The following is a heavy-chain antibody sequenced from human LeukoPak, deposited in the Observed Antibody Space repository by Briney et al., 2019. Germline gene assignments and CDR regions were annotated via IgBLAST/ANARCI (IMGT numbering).Heavy chain of an antibody. D-gene: IGHD3-10*01. CDR2: IYHSGRT. CDR1: GGSISSGGYS. Sequence: SQTLSLTCAVSGGSISSGGYSWSWIRQPPGKGLEWIGYIYHSGRTYYNPSLKSRVTISVDRSKNQFSLKLSSVTAADTAVYYCARAELDYYGSGSYLGPYYFDYWGQGTLVTVSS. CDR3: ARAELDYYGSGSYLGPYYFDY. J-gene: IGHJ4*02. V-gene: IGHV4-30-2*01.